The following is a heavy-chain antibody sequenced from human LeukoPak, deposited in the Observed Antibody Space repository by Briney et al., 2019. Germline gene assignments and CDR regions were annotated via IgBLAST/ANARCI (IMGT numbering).Heavy chain of an antibody. V-gene: IGHV3-23*01. J-gene: IGHJ4*02. D-gene: IGHD4-17*01. Sequence: PGGSLRLSCAASGFTVTSYAMNWVRQAPGKGLEWVSAISDSGSNTYYADSVKGRFSISRDNSKNTLYLHMNSLRAEDTAVYYCAKDGDPTVTTDFDYWGQGTLVTVSS. CDR1: GFTVTSYA. CDR2: ISDSGSNT. CDR3: AKDGDPTVTTDFDY.